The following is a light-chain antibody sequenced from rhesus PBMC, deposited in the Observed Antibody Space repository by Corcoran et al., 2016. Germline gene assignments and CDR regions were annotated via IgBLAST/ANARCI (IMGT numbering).Light chain of an antibody. CDR2: KAF. CDR3: QQYSSSPLT. V-gene: IGKV1-22*01. Sequence: DIQMTQSPSSLSASVGDTVTITCRASQGISIWLAWYQQKPGKAPKHLIYKAFTLQSGVPSRFSGSGSGTDFTLSISSLQSEDFTTYYCQQYSSSPLTFGGGTKVEIK. J-gene: IGKJ4*01. CDR1: QGISIW.